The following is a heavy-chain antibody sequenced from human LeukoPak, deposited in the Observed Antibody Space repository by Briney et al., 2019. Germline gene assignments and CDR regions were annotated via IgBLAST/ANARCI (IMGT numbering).Heavy chain of an antibody. Sequence: GGSLRLSCAASGFTFSSYDMHWVRQAPGKGLEWVSAIGTAGDTYYPGSVKGRFTISRENAKNSLYLQMNSLRAGDTAVYYCARGPPDYYDSSGYYPHIYYYGMDVWGQGTTVTVSS. D-gene: IGHD3-22*01. CDR1: GFTFSSYD. CDR2: IGTAGDT. J-gene: IGHJ6*02. CDR3: ARGPPDYYDSSGYYPHIYYYGMDV. V-gene: IGHV3-13*01.